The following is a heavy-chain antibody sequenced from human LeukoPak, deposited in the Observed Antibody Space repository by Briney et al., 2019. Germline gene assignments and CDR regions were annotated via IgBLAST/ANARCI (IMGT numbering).Heavy chain of an antibody. V-gene: IGHV1-18*01. CDR1: GYTFTSYG. CDR2: ISAYNGNT. D-gene: IGHD2-2*01. CDR3: ARTDPYQLLTNWFDP. Sequence: ASVKVPCKASGYTFTSYGISWVRQAPGQGLEWMGWISAYNGNTNYAQKLQGRVTMTTDTSTSTAYMELRSLRSDDTAVYYCARTDPYQLLTNWFDPWGQGTLVTVSS. J-gene: IGHJ5*02.